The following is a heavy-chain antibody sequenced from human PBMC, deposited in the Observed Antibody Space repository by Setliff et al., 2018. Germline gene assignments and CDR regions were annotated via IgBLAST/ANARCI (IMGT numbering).Heavy chain of an antibody. CDR3: ARVLGYNGYGNYYIYYFMDV. D-gene: IGHD5-12*01. CDR2: IYSSGNT. V-gene: IGHV4-4*08. CDR1: GASISTYY. J-gene: IGHJ6*03. Sequence: SETLSLTCTVYGASISTYYWSWIRQPPGKGLEWIGYIYSSGNTNYNPSLKSRVTMSVDTSKNLFSLNLSSVTAADTAVYYCARVLGYNGYGNYYIYYFMDVWGKGTTVTVSS.